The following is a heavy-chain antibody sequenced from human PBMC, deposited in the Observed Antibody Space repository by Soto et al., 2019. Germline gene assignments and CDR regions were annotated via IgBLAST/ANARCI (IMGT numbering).Heavy chain of an antibody. D-gene: IGHD3-9*01. CDR2: VSGDGSST. J-gene: IGHJ4*02. V-gene: IGHV3-74*01. CDR1: GFTFSSSW. Sequence: GGSLRLSCAASGFTFSSSWMHWVRQAPGKGLVWVSRVSGDGSSTNYADSVKGRFTISRDNSKNTLYLQMNSLRAEDTAVYYCARPYYDILTGYTNYFDYWGQGTLVTVSS. CDR3: ARPYYDILTGYTNYFDY.